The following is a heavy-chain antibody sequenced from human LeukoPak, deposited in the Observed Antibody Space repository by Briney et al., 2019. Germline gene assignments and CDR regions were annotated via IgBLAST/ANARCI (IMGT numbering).Heavy chain of an antibody. D-gene: IGHD6-6*01. V-gene: IGHV4-34*01. Sequence: SETLSLTCAVYGGSFSGYYWSWIRQPPGKGLEWIGEINHSGSTNYNPSLKSRVTLSVDTSKNQFSLKLSSVTAADTAVYYCARLRLYSSSSDYWGQGTLVTVSS. CDR2: INHSGST. CDR1: GGSFSGYY. J-gene: IGHJ4*02. CDR3: ARLRLYSSSSDY.